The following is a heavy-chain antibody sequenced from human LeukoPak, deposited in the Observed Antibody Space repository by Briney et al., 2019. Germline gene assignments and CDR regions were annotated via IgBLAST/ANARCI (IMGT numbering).Heavy chain of an antibody. CDR3: ARGDHCSSTSCYGRYYFDY. CDR2: INAGNGNT. Sequence: ASVKVSCKASGYTFTSHAMHWVRQAPGQRLEWMGWINAGNGNTKYSQKFQGRVTMTRDTSASTAYMELSSLRSEDTAVYYCARGDHCSSTSCYGRYYFDYWGQGTLVTVSS. CDR1: GYTFTSHA. V-gene: IGHV1-3*01. D-gene: IGHD2-2*01. J-gene: IGHJ4*02.